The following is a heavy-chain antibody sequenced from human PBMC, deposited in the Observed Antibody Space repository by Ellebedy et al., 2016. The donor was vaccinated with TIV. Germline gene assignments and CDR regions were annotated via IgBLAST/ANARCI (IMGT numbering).Heavy chain of an antibody. CDR1: GFTSSLYW. Sequence: GGSLRLXXAAPGFTSSLYWMTWVRQAPGKGLEWVANIKQDGSEKYYVDSVKGRFTTSRDNAKNSLYLQMRSLRVEDTAVYYCARAAHFYSYGMDVWGQGTTVTVSS. J-gene: IGHJ6*02. V-gene: IGHV3-7*01. CDR3: ARAAHFYSYGMDV. CDR2: IKQDGSEK. D-gene: IGHD2-21*01.